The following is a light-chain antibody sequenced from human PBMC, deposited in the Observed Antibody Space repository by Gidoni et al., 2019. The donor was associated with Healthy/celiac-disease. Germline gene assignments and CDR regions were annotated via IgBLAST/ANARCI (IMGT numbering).Light chain of an antibody. Sequence: DIVMTQSPLSLPVTPGEPASISCRSSQSLLHSNGYNYLDWYLQKPGQSPQLLIYLGSNRASGVPDRFSGSGSGTDCTLKISRVEAEDVGVYYCMQALQTPRTFGRXPSWRSN. CDR1: QSLLHSNGYNY. J-gene: IGKJ2*01. CDR3: MQALQTPRT. V-gene: IGKV2-28*01. CDR2: LGS.